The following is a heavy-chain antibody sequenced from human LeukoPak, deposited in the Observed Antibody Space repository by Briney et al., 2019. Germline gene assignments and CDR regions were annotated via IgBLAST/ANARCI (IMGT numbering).Heavy chain of an antibody. D-gene: IGHD4-17*01. CDR1: GGSISIYY. V-gene: IGHV4-59*01. J-gene: IGHJ5*02. CDR2: IYYSGST. Sequence: SETLSLTCTVSGGSISIYYWSWIRQPPGKGLVGIGYIYYSGSTNYNPSLKSRVTISVDTSKNQFSPKLSSVTAADTDGYYCASEVTTVTTKWFDPWGQGTLVTVSS. CDR3: ASEVTTVTTKWFDP.